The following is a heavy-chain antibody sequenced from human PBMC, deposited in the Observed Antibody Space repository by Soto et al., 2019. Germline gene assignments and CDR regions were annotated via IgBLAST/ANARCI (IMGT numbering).Heavy chain of an antibody. Sequence: ASVKVSCKASGYTFTSYAMHSVRQAPGQKLEWMGWINAGNGNTKYSQKFQGRVTITRDTSASTAYMELCSLRSEDTAVYYCARAHSHRLDGDYVLWGQGPLVTVSS. CDR2: INAGNGNT. J-gene: IGHJ4*02. CDR1: GYTFTSYA. D-gene: IGHD4-17*01. CDR3: ARAHSHRLDGDYVL. V-gene: IGHV1-3*01.